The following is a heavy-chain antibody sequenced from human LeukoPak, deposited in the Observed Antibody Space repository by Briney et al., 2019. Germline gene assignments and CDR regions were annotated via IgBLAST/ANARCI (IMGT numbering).Heavy chain of an antibody. CDR1: GFTGSSNY. J-gene: IGHJ6*03. V-gene: IGHV3-53*01. D-gene: IGHD4-17*01. CDR2: SYRSGSA. Sequence: GGSLRLSCAASGFTGSSNYMGWVRQAPGKGLEWVSGSYRSGSAYYADSVKGRFTISRDNSKNTLYLQMDSLRAEDTAVYYCATSGDPRGYYYYYMDVWGKGTTVTVSS. CDR3: ATSGDPRGYYYYYMDV.